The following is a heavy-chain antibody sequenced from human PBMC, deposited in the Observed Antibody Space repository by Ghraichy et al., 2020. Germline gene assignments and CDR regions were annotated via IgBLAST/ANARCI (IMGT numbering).Heavy chain of an antibody. V-gene: IGHV3-23*01. D-gene: IGHD1-26*01. Sequence: GVLNISCAASGFTFSSYAMSWVRQAPGKGLEWVSAISGSGGSTYYADSVKGRFTISRDNSKNTLYLQMNSLRAEDTAVYYCAKTGGSYSPFDYWGQGTLVTVSS. CDR1: GFTFSSYA. CDR2: ISGSGGST. CDR3: AKTGGSYSPFDY. J-gene: IGHJ4*02.